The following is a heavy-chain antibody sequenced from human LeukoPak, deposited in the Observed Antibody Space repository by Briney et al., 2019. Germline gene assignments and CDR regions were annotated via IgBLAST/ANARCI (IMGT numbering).Heavy chain of an antibody. D-gene: IGHD6-13*01. Sequence: IPSETLSLTCTVSGGSISSYYWSWIRQPAGKGLEWIGRIYTSGSTNYNPSLKSRVTMSVDTSKNQFSLKLSSVTAADTAVYYCAREYRSSWYLNWFDPWGQGTLVTVSS. CDR3: AREYRSSWYLNWFDP. CDR2: IYTSGST. J-gene: IGHJ5*02. CDR1: GGSISSYY. V-gene: IGHV4-4*07.